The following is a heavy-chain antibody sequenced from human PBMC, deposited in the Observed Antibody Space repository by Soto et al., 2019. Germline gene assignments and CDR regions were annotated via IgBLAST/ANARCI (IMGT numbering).Heavy chain of an antibody. CDR3: AKEAVDTAMVNYYYYGMDV. CDR1: GFTFDDYA. J-gene: IGHJ6*02. D-gene: IGHD5-18*01. V-gene: IGHV3-9*01. CDR2: ISWNSGSI. Sequence: GGSLRLSCAASGFTFDDYAMHWVRQAPGKGLEWVSGISWNSGSIGYADSVKGRFTISRDNAKNSLYLQMNSLRAEDTALYYCAKEAVDTAMVNYYYYGMDVWGQGTTVTVSS.